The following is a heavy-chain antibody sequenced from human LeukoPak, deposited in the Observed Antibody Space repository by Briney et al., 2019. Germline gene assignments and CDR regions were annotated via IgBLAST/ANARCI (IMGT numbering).Heavy chain of an antibody. CDR2: IYYSGST. CDR3: ARVAVAGTRPTYFDY. D-gene: IGHD6-19*01. CDR1: GGSISSYY. Sequence: SETLSLTCTVSGGSISSYYWSWIRQPPGKGLEWIGYIYYSGSTNYNPSLKSRVTISVDTSKNQFSLKLSSVTAADTAVYYCARVAVAGTRPTYFDYWGQGTLVTVSS. J-gene: IGHJ4*02. V-gene: IGHV4-59*12.